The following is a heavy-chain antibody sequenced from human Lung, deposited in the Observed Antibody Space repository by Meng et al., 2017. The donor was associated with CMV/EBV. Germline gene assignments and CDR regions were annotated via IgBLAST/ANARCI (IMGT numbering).Heavy chain of an antibody. D-gene: IGHD6-6*01. CDR1: GGSISSSSYY. J-gene: IGHJ4*02. CDR2: IYYSGST. V-gene: IGHV4-39*01. Sequence: SETLSLXCTVSGGSISSSSYYWGWIRQPPGKGLEWIGSIYYSGSTYYNPSLKSRVTISVDTSKNQFSLKLSSVTAADTAVYYCARPIYSSSSFDYWGQGTLVTVSS. CDR3: ARPIYSSSSFDY.